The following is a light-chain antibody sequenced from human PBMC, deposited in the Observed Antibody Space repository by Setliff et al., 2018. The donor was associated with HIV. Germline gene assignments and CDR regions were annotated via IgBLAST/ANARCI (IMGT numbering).Light chain of an antibody. V-gene: IGLV2-11*01. CDR3: CSYAGSYTYI. J-gene: IGLJ1*01. CDR1: SSDVGAYNY. CDR2: DVT. Sequence: QSVLTQPRSVSGSPGQSVTISCTGFSSDVGAYNYVSWYQQHPGEAPKLMIYDVTKRPSGVPDRFSGSKSGNTASLTISGLQAEDEADYYCCSYAGSYTYIFGTGTKVTVL.